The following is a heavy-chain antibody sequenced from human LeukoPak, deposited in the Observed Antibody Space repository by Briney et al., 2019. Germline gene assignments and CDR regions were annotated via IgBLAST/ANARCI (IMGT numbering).Heavy chain of an antibody. J-gene: IGHJ4*02. CDR1: GGSISSSSYY. CDR3: ARQPYSSSWYFDY. D-gene: IGHD6-13*01. Sequence: PSETLSLTCTVSGGSISSSSYYWGWIRQPPGKGLEWIGSIYYSGSTYYNPSLKSRVTLSLDTSKNQSSLKLSSVTAADTAVYYGARQPYSSSWYFDYWGQGTLVTVSS. V-gene: IGHV4-39*07. CDR2: IYYSGST.